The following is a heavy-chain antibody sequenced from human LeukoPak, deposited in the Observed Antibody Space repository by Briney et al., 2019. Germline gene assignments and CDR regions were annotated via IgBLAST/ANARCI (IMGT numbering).Heavy chain of an antibody. V-gene: IGHV3-21*01. J-gene: IGHJ5*02. CDR3: ARGADGVSSNSRGWFDP. CDR1: GFTFSISA. D-gene: IGHD2-15*01. CDR2: ISTSSSYI. Sequence: GGSLRLSCAASGFTFSISAMNWVRRAPGKGLEWVSSISTSSSYIYYADSVRGRFTISRDNTKNSLYLQMNSLRAEDTAVYSCARGADGVSSNSRGWFDPWGQGTLVTVSS.